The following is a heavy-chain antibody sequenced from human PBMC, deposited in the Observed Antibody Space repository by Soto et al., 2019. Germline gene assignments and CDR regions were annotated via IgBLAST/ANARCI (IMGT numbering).Heavy chain of an antibody. CDR1: GCSISSGGYY. Sequence: SETLSLTCAFSGCSISSGGYYLSWIRQHPGKGLEWIGYIYYSGSTYYNYYNPSLKSRVTISVDTSKNQFSLKLSSVTAADTAVYYCARTPLLWGQGTLVTVSS. J-gene: IGHJ4*02. CDR3: ARTPLL. D-gene: IGHD1-26*01. V-gene: IGHV4-31*11. CDR2: IYYSGSTYYN.